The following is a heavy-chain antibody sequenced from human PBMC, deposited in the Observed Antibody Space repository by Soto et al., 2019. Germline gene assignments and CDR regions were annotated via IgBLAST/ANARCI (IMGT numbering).Heavy chain of an antibody. CDR1: GGSVSSGSYY. D-gene: IGHD1-26*01. V-gene: IGHV4-61*01. Sequence: QVQLQESGPGLVKPSETLSLTCTVSGGSVSSGSYYWSWIRQPPGKGLEWIGYIYYSGSTNYNPTLKSRVTISVDTSKNQLSLKLSSGTAADTAGDYCARAGLGDGSDYWGQGTLVTVSS. CDR2: IYYSGST. CDR3: ARAGLGDGSDY. J-gene: IGHJ4*02.